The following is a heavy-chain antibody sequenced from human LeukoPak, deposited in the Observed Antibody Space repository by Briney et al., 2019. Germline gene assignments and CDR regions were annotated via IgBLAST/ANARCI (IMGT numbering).Heavy chain of an antibody. CDR3: ARSIAARSSVDY. V-gene: IGHV1-18*01. CDR1: GYTFTSYG. Sequence: ASVKVSCKASGYTFTSYGISWVRQAPGQGLEWMGWISAYNGNTNYAQKLQGRVTMTTDTSTSTAYMELRRLRSDDTAVYYCARSIAARSSVDYWGQGTLVTVSS. J-gene: IGHJ4*02. CDR2: ISAYNGNT. D-gene: IGHD6-6*01.